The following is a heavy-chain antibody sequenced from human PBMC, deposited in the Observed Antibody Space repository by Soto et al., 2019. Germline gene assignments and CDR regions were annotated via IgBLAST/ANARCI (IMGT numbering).Heavy chain of an antibody. CDR2: FNPEDGET. CDR1: GYTLTELS. V-gene: IGHV1-24*01. CDR3: ARGASIAARPDAFDI. J-gene: IGHJ3*02. Sequence: GASVKVSCKVSGYTLTELSMHWVRQAPGKGLEWMGGFNPEDGETNYAQKFQGRVTMTGDTSISTAYMELSRLRSDDTAVYYCARGASIAARPDAFDIWGQGTMVTVSS. D-gene: IGHD6-6*01.